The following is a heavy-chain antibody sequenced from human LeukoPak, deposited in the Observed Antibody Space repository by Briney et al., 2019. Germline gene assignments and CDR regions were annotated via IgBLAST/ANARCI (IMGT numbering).Heavy chain of an antibody. CDR1: GGSISSSSYY. CDR2: IYYSGST. V-gene: IGHV4-39*07. CDR3: ARDPYCSSTSCSRDYFDY. D-gene: IGHD2-2*01. J-gene: IGHJ4*02. Sequence: SETLSLTCTVSGGSISSSSYYWGWIRQPPGKGLEWIGSIYYSGSTYYNPSLKSRVTISVDTSKNQFSLKLSSVTAADTAVYYCARDPYCSSTSCSRDYFDYWGQGTLVTVSS.